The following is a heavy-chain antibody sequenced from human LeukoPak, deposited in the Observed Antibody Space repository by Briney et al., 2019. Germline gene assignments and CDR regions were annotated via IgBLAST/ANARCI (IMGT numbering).Heavy chain of an antibody. V-gene: IGHV5-51*01. CDR3: ARSPLGYCSGNSCSYFEY. CDR2: IYPGDSDT. D-gene: IGHD2-15*01. J-gene: IGHJ4*02. Sequence: GESLKISCKGSGYSFTNYWIGWVRQMPGKGLEWMGIIYPGDSDTRYSPSFQGQVTISADKSISTAYLQWNSLKASDTAMYYCARSPLGYCSGNSCSYFEYWGQGTLVTVSS. CDR1: GYSFTNYW.